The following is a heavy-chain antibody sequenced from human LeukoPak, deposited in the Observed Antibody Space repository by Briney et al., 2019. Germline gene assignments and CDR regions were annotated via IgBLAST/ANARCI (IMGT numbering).Heavy chain of an antibody. V-gene: IGHV3-74*01. J-gene: IGHJ6*02. CDR3: ARGDGVAAAYYCYAMDV. Sequence: PGGSLRLSCAASGFTFSSYWMHWVRQAPGKGLVWVSRINSDGSSTSYADSVKGRFTISRDNSENSLYLQMNSLTAEDTAVYYCARGDGVAAAYYCYAMDVWGRGTTVTVSS. CDR1: GFTFSSYW. D-gene: IGHD6-13*01. CDR2: INSDGSST.